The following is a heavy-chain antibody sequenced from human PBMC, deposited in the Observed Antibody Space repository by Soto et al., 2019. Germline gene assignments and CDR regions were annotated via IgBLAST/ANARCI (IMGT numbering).Heavy chain of an antibody. CDR2: IIHGVST. J-gene: IGHJ5*02. V-gene: IGHV4-34*12. Sequence: PSETLSLTCAVYGGSFSGFSWTYIRQSPGKGLELIGEIIHGVSTRYNPSLQSRVTISVDTSKNQFSLRLSSVTAADAAVYYCARSGGKAAKYNCYDPWGQGTLVTVSS. CDR1: GGSFSGFS. D-gene: IGHD3-10*01. CDR3: ARSGGKAAKYNCYDP.